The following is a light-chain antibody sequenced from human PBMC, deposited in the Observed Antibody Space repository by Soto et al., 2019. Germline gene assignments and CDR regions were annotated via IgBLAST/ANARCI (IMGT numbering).Light chain of an antibody. V-gene: IGKV3-11*01. Sequence: EVAQTPSPATLSLAPGDTATLPSRHSRSISSSLAWYQQKPGPTPSLLISAASNRPTDIPARFSGSGSGTDFTLTISSLEPEDFLVYYCQQRSNWPLTFGQGTRVEMK. J-gene: IGKJ5*01. CDR3: QQRSNWPLT. CDR2: AAS. CDR1: RSISSS.